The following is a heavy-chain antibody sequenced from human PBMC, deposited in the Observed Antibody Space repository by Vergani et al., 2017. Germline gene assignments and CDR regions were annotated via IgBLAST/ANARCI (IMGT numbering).Heavy chain of an antibody. D-gene: IGHD1-1*01. Sequence: QVHLVESGGGVVQPGRSLRLSCVVSGFTSSYYGMHWVRQPPGKGLEWVAVISYDGTQKYYADSVKGRFTISRDNSKSTLYLQMNSLRTEDTAVYYCAKESCGTPGCQIGYFMEWGQGTLVTVSS. V-gene: IGHV3-30*18. J-gene: IGHJ1*01. CDR2: ISYDGTQK. CDR3: AKESCGTPGCQIGYFME. CDR1: GFTSSYYG.